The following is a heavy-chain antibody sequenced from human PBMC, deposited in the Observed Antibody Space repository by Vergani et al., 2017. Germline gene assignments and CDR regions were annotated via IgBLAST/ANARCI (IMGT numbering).Heavy chain of an antibody. Sequence: QVQLQESGPGLVKPSGTLSLTCAVSGGSISSSNWWSWVRQPPGKGLEWIGEIYYSGSTNYNPSLKSRVTISVDTSKNQFSLKLSSVTAADTAVYYCARDRGAHYDSSGYYYFDYWGQGTLVTVSS. CDR1: GGSISSSNW. D-gene: IGHD3-22*01. CDR3: ARDRGAHYDSSGYYYFDY. J-gene: IGHJ4*02. CDR2: IYYSGST. V-gene: IGHV4-4*02.